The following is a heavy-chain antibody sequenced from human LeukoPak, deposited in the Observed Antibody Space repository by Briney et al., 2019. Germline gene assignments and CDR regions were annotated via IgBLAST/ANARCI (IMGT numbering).Heavy chain of an antibody. CDR2: MNPSGST. Sequence: PSETLSLTCAVYGGSFSGYYWTWIRHTPEKGLEWNGEMNPSGSTNYNPSLKSRVTISVDTSKNQFSLTLSSVTAADTAVYYCARGRQDVTMIVVIMTAVSYYLDVWGKGTTVTVS. J-gene: IGHJ6*03. D-gene: IGHD3-22*01. CDR1: GGSFSGYY. V-gene: IGHV4-34*01. CDR3: ARGRQDVTMIVVIMTAVSYYLDV.